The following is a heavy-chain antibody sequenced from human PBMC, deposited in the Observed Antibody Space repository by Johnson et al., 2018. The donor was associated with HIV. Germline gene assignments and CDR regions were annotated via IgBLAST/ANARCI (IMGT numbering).Heavy chain of an antibody. J-gene: IGHJ3*02. Sequence: QVQLVESGGGLVKPGGSLRLSCAASGFTFSDYYMTWIRQAPGKGLEWVSYINNNASSVYYADSVKGRFTITRDSSKNTLYLQMNSLRAEDTALYYCAKDRRLVLELRGSAFDIWGQGTMVTVSS. CDR2: INNNASSV. D-gene: IGHD1-7*01. CDR1: GFTFSDYY. V-gene: IGHV3-11*01. CDR3: AKDRRLVLELRGSAFDI.